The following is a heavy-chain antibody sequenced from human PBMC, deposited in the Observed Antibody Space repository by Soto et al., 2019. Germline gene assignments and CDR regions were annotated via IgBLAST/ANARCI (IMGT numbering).Heavy chain of an antibody. V-gene: IGHV4-59*01. CDR2: VPSSGPT. D-gene: IGHD3-10*01. CDR3: ARRNGAYPRIYHFDY. J-gene: IGHJ4*02. Sequence: SETLSLTCSVSGDSINSDNWSWIRPSPGKGLEWIGHVPSSGPTYTNPSLRGRVTISVDTSKNQFFLKLTSVTAADTGTYYCARRNGAYPRIYHFDYWGQGTLVTVSS. CDR1: GDSINSDN.